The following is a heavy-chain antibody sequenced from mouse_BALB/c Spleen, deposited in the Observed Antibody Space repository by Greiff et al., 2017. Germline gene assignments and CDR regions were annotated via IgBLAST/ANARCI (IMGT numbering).Heavy chain of an antibody. CDR1: GFSLTGYG. J-gene: IGHJ4*01. CDR2: IWGDGST. Sequence: QVQLKESGPGLVAPPQSLSITCTVSGFSLTGYGVNWVRQPPGKGLERLGMIWGDGSTDYNSALKSRLSISKDNSKSQVFLKMNSLQTDDTARYYCAGYLRAMDYWGQGTSVTVSS. CDR3: AGYLRAMDY. D-gene: IGHD5-1*01. V-gene: IGHV2-6-7*01.